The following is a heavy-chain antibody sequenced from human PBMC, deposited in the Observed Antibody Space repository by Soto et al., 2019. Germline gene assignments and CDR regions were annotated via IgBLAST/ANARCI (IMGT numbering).Heavy chain of an antibody. CDR1: GGSISSYY. CDR3: AREGSGWYRSSAPNWFDP. V-gene: IGHV4-59*01. CDR2: IYYSGST. J-gene: IGHJ5*02. Sequence: PSETLSLTCTVSGGSISSYYWSWIRQPPGKGLEWIGYIYYSGSTNYNPSLKSRVTISVDTSKNQFSLKLSSVTAADTAVYYCAREGSGWYRSSAPNWFDPWGQGTLVTVSS. D-gene: IGHD6-19*01.